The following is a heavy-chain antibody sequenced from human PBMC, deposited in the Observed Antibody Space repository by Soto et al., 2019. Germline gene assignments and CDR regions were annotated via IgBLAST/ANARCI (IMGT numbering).Heavy chain of an antibody. CDR2: ISGSGDST. D-gene: IGHD1-26*01. V-gene: IGHV3-23*01. CDR3: ARRVSGSYYDY. J-gene: IGHJ4*02. Sequence: EVQLLESGGGLVQPGGSLRLSCAASGFTFGSYAMRWVRQAPGKGLEWVSAISGSGDSTYYADSVKGRFTVSRDNSKNTLYLQMNSLRAEDTAVYYCARRVSGSYYDYWGQGTLVTVSS. CDR1: GFTFGSYA.